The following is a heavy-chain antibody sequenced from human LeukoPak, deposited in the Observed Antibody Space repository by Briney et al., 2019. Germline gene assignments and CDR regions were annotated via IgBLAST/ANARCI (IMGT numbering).Heavy chain of an antibody. CDR1: GFILDRYN. CDR2: SGSGGST. D-gene: IGHD3-3*01. CDR3: AKDFWSGYYPKY. J-gene: IGHJ4*02. Sequence: PGGSLRLSCVASGFILDRYNMNWVRQAPGKGLEWVSGSGSGGSTHYADSVKGRFTISRDNSKNTLYLQMNSLRAEDTAVYYCAKDFWSGYYPKYWGQGTLVTVSS. V-gene: IGHV3-23*01.